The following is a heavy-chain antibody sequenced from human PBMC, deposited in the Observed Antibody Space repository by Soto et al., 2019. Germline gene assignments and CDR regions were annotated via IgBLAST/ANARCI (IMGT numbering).Heavy chain of an antibody. J-gene: IGHJ5*02. CDR1: GGSISSYY. CDR3: ARVPPLGAWFDP. CDR2: IYYSGST. V-gene: IGHV4-59*01. Sequence: PSETLSLTCTVSGGSISSYYWSWIRQPPGKGLEWIGYIYYSGSTNYNPSLKSRVTISVDTSKNQFSLKLSSVTAADTAVYYCARVPPLGAWFDPWGQGTLVTVSS.